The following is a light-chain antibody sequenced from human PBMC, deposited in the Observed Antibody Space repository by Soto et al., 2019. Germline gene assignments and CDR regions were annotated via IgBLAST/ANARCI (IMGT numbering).Light chain of an antibody. CDR3: QQRSNWPIT. V-gene: IGKV3-11*01. CDR1: QSVSSY. CDR2: DAS. J-gene: IGKJ5*01. Sequence: EVVLTQSPVILSLSPGERATLSCRASQSVSSYLAWYQQKPGQAPRLLIYDASNRATGIPARFSGSGSGTDFALTISSLEPEDVAVYYCQQRSNWPITFGQGTRLEIK.